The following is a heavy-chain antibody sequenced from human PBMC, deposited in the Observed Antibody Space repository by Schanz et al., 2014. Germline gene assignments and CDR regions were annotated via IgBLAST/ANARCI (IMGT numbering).Heavy chain of an antibody. J-gene: IGHJ6*02. V-gene: IGHV3-23*01. CDR2: ISASGGST. CDR3: AKARRKSNCSGGRCFHYSYYGMDV. CDR1: GFTVSSNH. D-gene: IGHD2-15*01. Sequence: PGGSLRLSCAVSGFTVSSNHMSWVRQAPGKGLEWVSTISASGGSTYYADSVKGRFTISRDNSKNILYLQMNSLRAEDTAVDYCAKARRKSNCSGGRCFHYSYYGMDVSGPGTTVTVSS.